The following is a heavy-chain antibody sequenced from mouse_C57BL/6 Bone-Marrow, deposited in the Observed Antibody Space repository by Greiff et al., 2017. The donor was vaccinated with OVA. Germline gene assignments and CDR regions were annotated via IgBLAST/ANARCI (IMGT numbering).Heavy chain of an antibody. V-gene: IGHV14-4*01. CDR3: TPDGNFDY. CDR2: IDPENGDT. Sequence: EVKLMESGAELVRPGASVKLSCTASGFNIKDDYMHWVKQRPEQGLEWIGWIDPENGDTEYASKFQGKATITADTSSNTAYLQLSSLTSEDTAGYYCTPDGNFDYWGQGTPLTVSS. D-gene: IGHD2-1*01. J-gene: IGHJ2*01. CDR1: GFNIKDDY.